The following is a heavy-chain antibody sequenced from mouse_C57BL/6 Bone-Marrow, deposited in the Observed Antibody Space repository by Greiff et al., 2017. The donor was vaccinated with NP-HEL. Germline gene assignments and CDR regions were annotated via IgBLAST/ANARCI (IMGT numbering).Heavy chain of an antibody. CDR2: IWRGGST. CDR3: AKNRYYYGSSPGAMDY. D-gene: IGHD1-1*01. CDR1: GFSLTSYG. Sequence: VKLVESGPGLVQPSQSLSITCTVSGFSLTSYGVHWVRQSPGKGLEWLGVIWRGGSTDYNAAFMSRLSITKDNSKSQVFFKMSSLQADDTAIYYCAKNRYYYGSSPGAMDYWGQGTSVTVSS. V-gene: IGHV2-5*01. J-gene: IGHJ4*01.